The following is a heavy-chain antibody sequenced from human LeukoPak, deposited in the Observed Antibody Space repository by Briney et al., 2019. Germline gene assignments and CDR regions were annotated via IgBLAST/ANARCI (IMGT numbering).Heavy chain of an antibody. D-gene: IGHD6-13*01. CDR2: ISSSSGYI. J-gene: IGHJ6*02. CDR1: GFIVSSSY. V-gene: IGHV3-21*01. CDR3: ARDLGSIAAVGEDYYYYGMDV. Sequence: GGSLRLSCAASGFIVSSSYMSWVRQAPGKGLEWVSSISSSSGYIYYADSVKGRFTISRDNAKNSLYLQMNSLRAEDTAVYYCARDLGSIAAVGEDYYYYGMDVWGQGTTVTVSS.